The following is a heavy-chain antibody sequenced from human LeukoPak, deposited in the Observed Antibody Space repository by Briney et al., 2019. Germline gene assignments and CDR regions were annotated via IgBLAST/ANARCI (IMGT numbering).Heavy chain of an antibody. CDR1: GGSISSYY. Sequence: SDTLSLTRTVSGGSISSYYWSWIRQPPGKGPEWIGYIYYSGSTNYNPSLKSRVTISVDTSKNQFSLKLSSVTAADTAVYYCARDKSGLGELLCSFDPWGQATLVTVSS. D-gene: IGHD3-10*01. CDR2: IYYSGST. J-gene: IGHJ5*02. CDR3: ARDKSGLGELLCSFDP. V-gene: IGHV4-59*01.